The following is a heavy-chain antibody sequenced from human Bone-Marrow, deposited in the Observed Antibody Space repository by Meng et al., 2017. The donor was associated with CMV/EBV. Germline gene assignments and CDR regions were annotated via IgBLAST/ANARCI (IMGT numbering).Heavy chain of an antibody. J-gene: IGHJ6*02. CDR2: IRYDGSNK. D-gene: IGHD5-18*01. CDR3: AKEDGVDTAMVIAYYYGMDV. Sequence: GESLKISCAASGFTFSSYGMHWVRQAPGKGLEWVAFIRYDGSNKYYADSAKGRFTISRDNSKNTLYLQMNSLRAEDTAVYYCAKEDGVDTAMVIAYYYGMDVWGQGTTVTVSS. V-gene: IGHV3-30*02. CDR1: GFTFSSYG.